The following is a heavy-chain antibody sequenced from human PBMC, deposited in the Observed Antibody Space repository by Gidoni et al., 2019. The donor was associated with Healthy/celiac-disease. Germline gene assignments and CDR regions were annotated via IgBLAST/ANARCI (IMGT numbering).Heavy chain of an antibody. CDR3: AKDPDSGYCSSTSCFYAFDI. CDR1: GFTFSSYG. V-gene: IGHV3-30*18. CDR2: ISYDGSNK. J-gene: IGHJ3*02. D-gene: IGHD2-2*03. Sequence: QVQLVESGGGVVQPGRSLRLSCAASGFTFSSYGMHWVRQAPGKGLEWVAVISYDGSNKYYADSVKGRFTISRDNSKNTLYLQMTSLRAEDTAVYYCAKDPDSGYCSSTSCFYAFDIWGQGTMVTVSS.